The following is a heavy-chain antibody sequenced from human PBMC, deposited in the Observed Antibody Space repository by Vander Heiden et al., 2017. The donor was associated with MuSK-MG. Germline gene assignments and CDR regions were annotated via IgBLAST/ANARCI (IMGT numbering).Heavy chain of an antibody. J-gene: IGHJ4*02. D-gene: IGHD1-7*01. CDR3: AKTGPTGDIDY. CDR1: GFTLSSYG. CDR2: MRYDGSNK. Sequence: QVQLVESGGGVVQPGGSLRLSCAASGFTLSSYGMHWVRQAPGKGLEWVTFMRYDGSNKYYADSVRGRFTISRDNSKNTLYLQMNSLRGEDTAVYYCAKTGPTGDIDYWGQGTLVTVSS. V-gene: IGHV3-30*02.